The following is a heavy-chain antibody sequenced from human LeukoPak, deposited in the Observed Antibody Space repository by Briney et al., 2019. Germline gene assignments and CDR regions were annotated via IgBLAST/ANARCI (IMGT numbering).Heavy chain of an antibody. CDR3: ASTSGSYFISSFDY. D-gene: IGHD3-10*01. V-gene: IGHV4-39*07. CDR2: IYYSGST. Sequence: PSETLSLTCTVSGGSISSSSYYWGWIRRPPGKGLEWIGSIYYSGSTNYNPSLKSRVTISVDTSKNQFSLKLSSVTAADTAVYYCASTSGSYFISSFDYWGQGTLVTVSS. CDR1: GGSISSSSYY. J-gene: IGHJ4*02.